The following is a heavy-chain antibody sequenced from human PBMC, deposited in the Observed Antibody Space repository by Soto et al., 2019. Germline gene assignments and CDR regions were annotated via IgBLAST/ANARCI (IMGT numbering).Heavy chain of an antibody. CDR1: GYTFTSYY. CDR2: INPSGGST. J-gene: IGHJ5*02. V-gene: IGHV1-46*01. D-gene: IGHD3-22*01. CDR3: ARDLPPYYYDSSGYSDENWFDP. Sequence: ASVKVSCKASGYTFTSYYMHWVRQAPGQGLERMRIINPSGGSTSYAQKFQGRVTMTRDTSTSTVYMELSSLRSEDTAVYYCARDLPPYYYDSSGYSDENWFDPWGQGTLVTVSS.